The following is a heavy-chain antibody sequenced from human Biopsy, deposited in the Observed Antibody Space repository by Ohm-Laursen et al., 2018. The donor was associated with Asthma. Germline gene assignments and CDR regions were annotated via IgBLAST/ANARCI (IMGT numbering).Heavy chain of an antibody. V-gene: IGHV3-30*18. CDR3: AKDRVAGRSYYFDY. D-gene: IGHD6-13*01. CDR1: GFNFHNYG. J-gene: IGHJ4*02. Sequence: SLRLSCTAPGFNFHNYGMNWVRRAPGKGLEWVAQILFDGRKINYPDSVNGRFTISKDNSKNMVYLQMNSLRPEDTAVYYCAKDRVAGRSYYFDYWGQGSLVSVSS. CDR2: ILFDGRKI.